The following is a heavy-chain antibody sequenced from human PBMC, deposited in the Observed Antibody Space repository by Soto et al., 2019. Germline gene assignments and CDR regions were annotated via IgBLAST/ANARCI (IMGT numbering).Heavy chain of an antibody. CDR2: ISYDGSNK. D-gene: IGHD2-21*02. CDR3: ASGSCGGDCYQYYFAY. J-gene: IGHJ4*02. Sequence: GGSLKLSCTASGFTFSSYCMRWVRQAPGKGLEWVAVISYDGSNKYYADSVKGRFTISRDNSKNTLYLQMNSLRAEDTAMYYCASGSCGGDCYQYYFAYWGQGTRVTVS. CDR1: GFTFSSYC. V-gene: IGHV3-33*01.